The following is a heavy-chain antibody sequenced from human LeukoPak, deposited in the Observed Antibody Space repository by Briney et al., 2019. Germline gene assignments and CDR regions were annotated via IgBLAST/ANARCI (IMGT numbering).Heavy chain of an antibody. CDR2: IYYSGST. D-gene: IGHD3-22*01. CDR1: GGSISSSSYY. Sequence: SETLSLTCTVSGGSISSSSYYWGWIRQPPGKGLEWIGSIYYSGSTNYNPSLKSRVTISVDTSKNQFSLKLSSVTAADTAVYYCARDRHYYDSSGYYSDAFDIWGQGTMVTVSS. V-gene: IGHV4-39*07. J-gene: IGHJ3*02. CDR3: ARDRHYYDSSGYYSDAFDI.